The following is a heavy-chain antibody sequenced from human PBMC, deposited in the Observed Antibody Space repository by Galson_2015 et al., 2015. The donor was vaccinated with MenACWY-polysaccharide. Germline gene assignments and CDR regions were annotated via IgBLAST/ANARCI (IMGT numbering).Heavy chain of an antibody. CDR1: GFTFSNAW. CDR3: TTEVIAARLVEDFDL. D-gene: IGHD6-6*01. Sequence: SLRLSCAASGFTFSNAWMSWVRQAPGKGLEWVGRIKSKTDGGTTDYAAPVKGGFTISRDDSKNTLYLQMNSLKTEDTAVYYCTTEVIAARLVEDFDLWGRGTLVTVSS. CDR2: IKSKTDGGTT. J-gene: IGHJ2*01. V-gene: IGHV3-15*01.